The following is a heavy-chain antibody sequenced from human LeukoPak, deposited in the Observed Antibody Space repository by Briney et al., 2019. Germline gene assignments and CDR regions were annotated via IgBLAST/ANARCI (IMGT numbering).Heavy chain of an antibody. V-gene: IGHV4-59*01. J-gene: IGHJ4*02. D-gene: IGHD3-16*02. CDR2: IYYSGST. CDR3: ARGLGKLSFPFDY. CDR1: GGSISNYY. Sequence: SETLSLTCTVSGGSISNYYWSWLRQPPGQGLEWIGYIYYSGSTSNNPSLKSRVTISVDTSKNQFSLKLTSVTAADTAVYYCARGLGKLSFPFDYWGQGTLVTVSS.